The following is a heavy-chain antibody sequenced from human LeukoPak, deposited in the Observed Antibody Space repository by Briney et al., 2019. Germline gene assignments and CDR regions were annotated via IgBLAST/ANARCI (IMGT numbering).Heavy chain of an antibody. Sequence: PGGSLRFSCAASGFTFDDYGMSWVRQAPGKGLEWVSGINWNGGSTGYADSVKGRFTISRDNAKNSLYLQMNSLRAEDTALYHCARDGGWGPSCGGDCSNWFDPWGQGTLVTVSS. CDR3: ARDGGWGPSCGGDCSNWFDP. D-gene: IGHD2-21*01. CDR1: GFTFDDYG. J-gene: IGHJ5*02. CDR2: INWNGGST. V-gene: IGHV3-20*01.